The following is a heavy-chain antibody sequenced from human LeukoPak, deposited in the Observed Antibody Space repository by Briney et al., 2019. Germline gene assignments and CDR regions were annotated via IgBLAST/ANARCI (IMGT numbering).Heavy chain of an antibody. Sequence: ASVKVSCKASGYTFTSYDINWVRQATGQGLEWMGWMNPNSGNTGYAQKFQGRVTMTRNTSISTAYMELSSLRSEDTAVYYCARGRRGMVVVVSGYAFDIWGQGTMVTVSS. CDR3: ARGRRGMVVVVSGYAFDI. CDR2: MNPNSGNT. D-gene: IGHD3-22*01. V-gene: IGHV1-8*01. CDR1: GYTFTSYD. J-gene: IGHJ3*02.